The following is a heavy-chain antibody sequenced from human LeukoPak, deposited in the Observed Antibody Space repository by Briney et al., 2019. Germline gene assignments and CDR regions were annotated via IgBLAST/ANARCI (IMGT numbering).Heavy chain of an antibody. J-gene: IGHJ6*03. Sequence: SQTLSLTCTVSGGSISSGGYYWSWIRQPPGKGLEWIGYIYHSGSTYYNPSLKSRVTISVDTSKNQFSLKLSSVTAADTAVYYCARARFDDILTGYYPKGYYMDVWGKGTTVTVSS. CDR2: IYHSGST. D-gene: IGHD3-9*01. CDR1: GGSISSGGYY. V-gene: IGHV4-30-2*01. CDR3: ARARFDDILTGYYPKGYYMDV.